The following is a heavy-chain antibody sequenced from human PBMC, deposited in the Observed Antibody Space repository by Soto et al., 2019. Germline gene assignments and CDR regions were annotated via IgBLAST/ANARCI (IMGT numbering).Heavy chain of an antibody. Sequence: QVQLVQSGAEVKKPGSSVKVSCKASGGTFSSYTISWVRQAPGQGLEWMGRIIPILGIANYAQKFQGRVTIAADKXXSXAXKELSSLRSEDTAVYYCARENERGYSYGPHVETIDYWGQGTLVTVSS. CDR1: GGTFSSYT. CDR3: ARENERGYSYGPHVETIDY. J-gene: IGHJ4*02. D-gene: IGHD5-18*01. V-gene: IGHV1-69*08. CDR2: IIPILGIA.